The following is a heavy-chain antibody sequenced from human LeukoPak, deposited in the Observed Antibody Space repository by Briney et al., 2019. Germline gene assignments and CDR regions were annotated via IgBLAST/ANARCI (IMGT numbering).Heavy chain of an antibody. CDR2: ISGSGGST. CDR1: GFTFSSHA. Sequence: GGSLRLSCAASGFTFSSHAMSWVRQAPGKGLEWVSAISGSGGSTYYADSVKGRFTISRDNSKNTLYLQMNSLRAEDTAVYYCARDADTSSRYSRFDYWGQGTLVAVSS. J-gene: IGHJ4*02. CDR3: ARDADTSSRYSRFDY. V-gene: IGHV3-23*01. D-gene: IGHD3-22*01.